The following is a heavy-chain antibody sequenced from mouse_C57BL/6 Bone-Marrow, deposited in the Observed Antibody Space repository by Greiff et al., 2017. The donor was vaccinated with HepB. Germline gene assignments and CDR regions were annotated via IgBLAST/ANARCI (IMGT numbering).Heavy chain of an antibody. CDR2: ISYDGSN. V-gene: IGHV3-6*01. CDR1: GYSITSGYY. D-gene: IGHD1-1*01. Sequence: EVQLVESGPGLVKPSQSLSLTCSVTGYSITSGYYWNWIRQFPGNKLEWMGYISYDGSNNYNPSLKNRISITRDTSKNQFFLKLNSVTTEDTATYYCARDLRDYGSSSFADWGQGTLVTVSA. J-gene: IGHJ3*01. CDR3: ARDLRDYGSSSFAD.